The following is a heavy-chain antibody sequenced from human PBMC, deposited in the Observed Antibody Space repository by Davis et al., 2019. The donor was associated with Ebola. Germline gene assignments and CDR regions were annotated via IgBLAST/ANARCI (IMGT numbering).Heavy chain of an antibody. V-gene: IGHV4-34*01. J-gene: IGHJ6*02. Sequence: PSETLSLTCAVYGGSFSGYYGTWIRQPPGKGLEWIGEINNSGSTNYNPSLKSRVTISVDTSKNQFSLSLSSVTAADTALYYCARGAEQVKFYGLDVWGQGTTVTVSS. CDR3: ARGAEQVKFYGLDV. CDR1: GGSFSGYY. D-gene: IGHD1-14*01. CDR2: INNSGST.